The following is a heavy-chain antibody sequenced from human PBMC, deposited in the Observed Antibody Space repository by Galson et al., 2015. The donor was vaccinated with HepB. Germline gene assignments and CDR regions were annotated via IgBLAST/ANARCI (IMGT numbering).Heavy chain of an antibody. Sequence: TLSLTCTVSGGSIRSGGYYWSWIRQHPRKGLEWIGYIFYRGSTYHNPSLQSRVTISLDTSKNQFSLRLSSVTAADTAVYYCARGGSSGNSGPFDYWGQGTLLTVSS. V-gene: IGHV4-31*03. D-gene: IGHD3-22*01. CDR1: GGSIRSGGYY. CDR2: IFYRGST. CDR3: ARGGSSGNSGPFDY. J-gene: IGHJ4*02.